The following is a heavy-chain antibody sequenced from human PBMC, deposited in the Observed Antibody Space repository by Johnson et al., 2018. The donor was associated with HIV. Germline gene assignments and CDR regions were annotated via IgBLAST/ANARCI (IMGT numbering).Heavy chain of an antibody. V-gene: IGHV3-7*01. CDR1: GFTFSDYY. J-gene: IGHJ3*02. Sequence: VQLVESGGGLVKPGGSLRLSCVASGFTFSDYYMSWIRQAPGKGLEWVANIKQDGSEKYYVDSVKGRFTISRDNAKNSLYLQMNSLRAEDTAVYYCARGLIDYGDSQAFDIWGQGTMVTVSS. CDR3: ARGLIDYGDSQAFDI. D-gene: IGHD4-17*01. CDR2: IKQDGSEK.